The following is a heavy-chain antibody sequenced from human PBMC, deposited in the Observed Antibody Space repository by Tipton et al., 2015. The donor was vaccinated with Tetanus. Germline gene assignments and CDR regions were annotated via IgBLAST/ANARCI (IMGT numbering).Heavy chain of an antibody. Sequence: TLSLTCTVSGVSMIDSYWNWIRQPAGKGLEWIGRMYFSGSIRYNPSLKSRVTMSADTSKNQLSLRLTSVTAADTAVYYCARGGLGGYLRDWGQGSLVIVSS. CDR3: ARGGLGGYLRD. V-gene: IGHV4-4*07. D-gene: IGHD1-26*01. CDR1: GVSMIDSY. J-gene: IGHJ4*02. CDR2: MYFSGSI.